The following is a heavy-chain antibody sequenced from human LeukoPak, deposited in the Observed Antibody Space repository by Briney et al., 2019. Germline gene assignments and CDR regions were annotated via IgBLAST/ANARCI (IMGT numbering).Heavy chain of an antibody. V-gene: IGHV4-34*01. D-gene: IGHD6-19*01. J-gene: IGHJ4*02. CDR1: GWSFSSYY. Sequence: SETLSLTCAVYGWSFSSYYWSWIRQPPGKGLEWIGEINHSGSTNYNPSLKSRVTISVDTSKIQFSQKLSSVTAADTAVYYCARETVDGTYYFYDWGQGTLVTVSS. CDR2: INHSGST. CDR3: ARETVDGTYYFYD.